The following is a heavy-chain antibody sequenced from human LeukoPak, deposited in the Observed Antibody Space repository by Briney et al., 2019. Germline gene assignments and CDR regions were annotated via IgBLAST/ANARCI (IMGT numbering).Heavy chain of an antibody. Sequence: PGGSLRLAYAASGVTFSNYSMNWVRQAPGKGLEWVSYISSSSSTMYYPDSVRGRFTISRDNAKNSLYLQMNSLRAEDTAVYYCARAGSHRNSGYDYWGQGTLVTVSS. D-gene: IGHD5-12*01. CDR2: ISSSSSTM. V-gene: IGHV3-48*04. CDR3: ARAGSHRNSGYDY. J-gene: IGHJ4*02. CDR1: GVTFSNYS.